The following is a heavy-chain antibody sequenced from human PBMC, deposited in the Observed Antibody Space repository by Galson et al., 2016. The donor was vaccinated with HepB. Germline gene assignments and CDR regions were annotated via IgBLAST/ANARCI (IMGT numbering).Heavy chain of an antibody. D-gene: IGHD6-6*01. CDR1: GFTFSDYY. CDR3: ATTGTGLAARKFDY. V-gene: IGHV3-11*06. J-gene: IGHJ4*02. CDR2: ISSRSTYT. Sequence: SLRLSCAASGFTFSDYYMSWIRQAPGKGLECISYISSRSTYTNYADSVKGRFTISRDNPKNSLYLQMNNLRADDTAVYYLATTGTGLAARKFDYWGQGILVTVSS.